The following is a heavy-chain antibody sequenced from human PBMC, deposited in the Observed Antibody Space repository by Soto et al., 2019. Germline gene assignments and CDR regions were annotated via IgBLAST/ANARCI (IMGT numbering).Heavy chain of an antibody. V-gene: IGHV4-4*02. D-gene: IGHD2-21*01. J-gene: IGHJ4*02. Sequence: QVQLQESGPGLVKPSGTLSLTCAVSGGSISSDNWWTWLRQPPGKGLEWVGEIYHIGRTNYNPFLNGRVTISLDKSENQFSLRLTSVTAADTAVYYCARGGTYCARGICYTAGDHWGQGTLVAVSS. CDR3: ARGGTYCARGICYTAGDH. CDR1: GGSISSDNW. CDR2: IYHIGRT.